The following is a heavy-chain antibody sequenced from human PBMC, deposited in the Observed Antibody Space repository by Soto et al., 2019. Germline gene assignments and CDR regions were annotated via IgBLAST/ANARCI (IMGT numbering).Heavy chain of an antibody. CDR2: IYSGGRN. Sequence: QMQLQESGPGLVKPSETLSLTCTVSGGSISSFYWSWIRQPAGKGLEWIGRIYSGGRNNYNPSLQSRVTMSVATSKSQFCLRLSSVNDADSSRYYCARGSSRWDYWGQGTLVTVSS. D-gene: IGHD6-13*01. CDR1: GGSISSFY. CDR3: ARGSSRWDY. V-gene: IGHV4-4*07. J-gene: IGHJ4*02.